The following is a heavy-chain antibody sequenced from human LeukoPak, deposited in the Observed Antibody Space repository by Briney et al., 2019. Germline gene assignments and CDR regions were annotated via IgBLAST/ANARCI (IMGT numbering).Heavy chain of an antibody. CDR2: INQDGGEK. CDR3: ARRSGYSYALIDY. V-gene: IGHV3-7*01. D-gene: IGHD5-18*01. Sequence: PGGSLRLPCAASGFTFSRSWMSWVRQAPGKGLEWVANINQDGGEKYYVDSVKGRFTISRDNAKNSLYLQMNSLRVADTAVYYCARRSGYSYALIDYWGQGTLVTVSS. J-gene: IGHJ4*02. CDR1: GFTFSRSW.